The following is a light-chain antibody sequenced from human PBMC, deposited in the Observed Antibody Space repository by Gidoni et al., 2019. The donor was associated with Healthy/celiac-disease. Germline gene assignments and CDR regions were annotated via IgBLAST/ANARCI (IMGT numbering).Light chain of an antibody. CDR2: DAS. CDR1: QSVSSY. J-gene: IGKJ3*01. CDR3: QQRSNWPPFT. Sequence: EIVLTQSPATLSLSPGERATLSCRASQSVSSYLAWYQQKPGQAPRLLIYDASNRATGIPARCSGSGSGTDFPLTISSLEHEDFAVYYCQQRSNWPPFTFGPGTKVDIK. V-gene: IGKV3-11*01.